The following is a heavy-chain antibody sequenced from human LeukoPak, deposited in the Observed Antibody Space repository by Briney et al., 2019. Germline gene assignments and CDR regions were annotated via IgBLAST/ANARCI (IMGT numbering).Heavy chain of an antibody. D-gene: IGHD3-10*01. CDR2: MSSSDDGR. CDR3: ARNYYRDSDSWGYFDY. V-gene: IGHV3-23*01. Sequence: GGSLRLSCATSGFSFSSYAMSWVRQAPGKGLEWVSAMSSSDDGRYYAASVRGRFTISRDTSRSTLYLQMNSLRADDTATYFCARNYYRDSDSWGYFDYWGQGTLVTVSS. CDR1: GFSFSSYA. J-gene: IGHJ4*02.